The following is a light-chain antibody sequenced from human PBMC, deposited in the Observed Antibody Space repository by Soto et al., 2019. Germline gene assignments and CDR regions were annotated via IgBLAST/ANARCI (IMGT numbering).Light chain of an antibody. J-gene: IGKJ2*01. V-gene: IGKV1-5*03. CDR2: KAS. Sequence: IQMTQSHSTLSASLGDRVTMTCLASQSINSWLAWYQQKPGKAPNLLIYKASSLQSGVPSRFSGSGSGTEFTLTITSLQPDDFATYYCQQYTSYPYTFGQGTEVDIK. CDR3: QQYTSYPYT. CDR1: QSINSW.